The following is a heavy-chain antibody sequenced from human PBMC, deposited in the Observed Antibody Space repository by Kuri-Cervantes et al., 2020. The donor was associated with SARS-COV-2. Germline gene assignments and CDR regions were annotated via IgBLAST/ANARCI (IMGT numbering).Heavy chain of an antibody. V-gene: IGHV3-11*04. CDR2: ISSSGSAI. CDR1: GFTFGDYA. J-gene: IGHJ3*02. CDR3: ARDRCYGGSYPCVFDI. D-gene: IGHD1-26*01. Sequence: GGSLRLSCTASGFTFGDYAMSWVRQAPGKGLEWVSYISSSGSAIYYADSVKGRFTISRDNAKNSLYLQMNSLRAEDTAVYYCARDRCYGGSYPCVFDIWGQGTMVTVSS.